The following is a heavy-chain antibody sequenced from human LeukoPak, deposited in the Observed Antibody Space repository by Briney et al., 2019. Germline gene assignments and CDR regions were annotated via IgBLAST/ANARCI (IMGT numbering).Heavy chain of an antibody. Sequence: PETLSLTCTVSGDSISSYYWTWIRQPPGKGLEWIGYIYYSGTTNYNPSLKSRVTISIDTSRNQFSLKLSSVTAADTAVYYCASGRPLGFDYWGQGTLVTVSS. D-gene: IGHD1-26*01. CDR2: IYYSGTT. V-gene: IGHV4-59*01. CDR1: GDSISSYY. J-gene: IGHJ4*02. CDR3: ASGRPLGFDY.